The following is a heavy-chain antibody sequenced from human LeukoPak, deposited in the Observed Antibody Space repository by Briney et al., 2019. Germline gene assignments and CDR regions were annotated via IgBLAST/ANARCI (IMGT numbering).Heavy chain of an antibody. V-gene: IGHV1-2*02. Sequence: ASVKVSCKASGYTFTGYYIHWVRQAPGQGLEWMGWINPNNGGTNYAQTFQDRVTMTRDTSISTAYMELSRLRSDDTAVYYCTRDLVGGTWASGYWGQGTLVTVSS. CDR2: INPNNGGT. D-gene: IGHD1-14*01. CDR3: TRDLVGGTWASGY. J-gene: IGHJ4*02. CDR1: GYTFTGYY.